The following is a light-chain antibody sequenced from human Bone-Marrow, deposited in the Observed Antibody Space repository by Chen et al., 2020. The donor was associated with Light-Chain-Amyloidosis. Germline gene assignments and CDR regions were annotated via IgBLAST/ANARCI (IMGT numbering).Light chain of an antibody. J-gene: IGLJ1*01. CDR3: AAWDDSLNSYV. CDR2: SGA. V-gene: IGLV1-44*01. CDR1: NSNIGGNP. Sequence: SVLTQPPSASGTPGQRVSISCSGNNSNIGGNPVNWYQQFPGTAPKLLLYSGAQRPSGVPDRFSGSKSGTSASLAISGLQSDDEADYYCAAWDDSLNSYVFGGGTQVTVL.